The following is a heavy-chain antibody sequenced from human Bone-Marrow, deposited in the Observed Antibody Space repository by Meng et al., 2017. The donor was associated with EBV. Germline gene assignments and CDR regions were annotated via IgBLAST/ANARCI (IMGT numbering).Heavy chain of an antibody. J-gene: IGHJ4*02. V-gene: IGHV3-53*01. CDR1: GFTVSSSY. CDR2: IYRGGNT. Sequence: VQLVELGGGLIQPGGSLRLSCAASGFTVSSSYMSWVRQAPGKGLQWVSLIYRGGNTYYADSVKGRFTISRDSSKNTLYLRMSSLRAEDTAVYYCARGEGDYWGQGTLVTVSS. CDR3: ARGEGDY.